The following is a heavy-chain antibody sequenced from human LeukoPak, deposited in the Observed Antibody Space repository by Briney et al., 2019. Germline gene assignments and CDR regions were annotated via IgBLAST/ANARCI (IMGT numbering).Heavy chain of an antibody. CDR2: INHSGST. CDR1: GGSFSGYY. CDR3: AREYYYGSGSLLY. D-gene: IGHD3-10*01. V-gene: IGHV4-34*01. Sequence: SETLSPTCAVYGGSFSGYYWSWIRQPPGKGLEWIGEINHSGSTNYNPSLKSRVIISVDTSKNQFSLKLSSVTAADTAVYYCAREYYYGSGSLLYWGQGTLVTVSS. J-gene: IGHJ4*02.